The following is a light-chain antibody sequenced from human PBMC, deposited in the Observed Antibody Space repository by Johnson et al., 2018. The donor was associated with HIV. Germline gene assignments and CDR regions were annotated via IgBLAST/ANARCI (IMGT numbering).Light chain of an antibody. CDR1: SSNIGNYY. CDR3: GTWDSSLNAGV. Sequence: HSVLSQPASVSAASGQKVNISCSGSSSNIGNYYVSWYQHLPGTAPKLLIYDNNKRPSGIPDRFSGSKSGTSATLGIAGLQTGDEADYYCGTWDSSLNAGVFGTGTKVTVL. CDR2: DNN. J-gene: IGLJ1*01. V-gene: IGLV1-51*01.